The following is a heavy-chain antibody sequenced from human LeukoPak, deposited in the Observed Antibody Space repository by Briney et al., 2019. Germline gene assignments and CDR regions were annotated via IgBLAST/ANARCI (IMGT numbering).Heavy chain of an antibody. D-gene: IGHD6-13*01. J-gene: IGHJ5*02. V-gene: IGHV4-59*01. CDR3: ARELIAAANWFDP. CDR1: GGSISSYY. Sequence: SGTLSLTCTVSGGSISSYYWSWIRQPPGKGLEWIGYIYYSGSTNYNPSLKSRVTISVDTSKNQFSLKLSSVTAADTAVYYCARELIAAANWFDPWGQGTLVTVSS. CDR2: IYYSGST.